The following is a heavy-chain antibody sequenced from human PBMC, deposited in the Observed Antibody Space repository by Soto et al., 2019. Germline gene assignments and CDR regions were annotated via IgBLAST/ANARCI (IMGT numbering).Heavy chain of an antibody. D-gene: IGHD2-21*02. J-gene: IGHJ4*02. CDR3: ARSPPRGTDI. V-gene: IGHV4-31*03. CDR1: GGYIRSGGYY. Sequence: QGQLQESGPGVVKPSQTLSLTCTVSGGYIRSGGYYWTWIRQRPGGGPEWLAYIDSSGTTFYNSSLGSRVIISVDTSKNEFYLKLTSVTPADTAVYFCARSPPRGTDIWGQGTLITVSP. CDR2: IDSSGTT.